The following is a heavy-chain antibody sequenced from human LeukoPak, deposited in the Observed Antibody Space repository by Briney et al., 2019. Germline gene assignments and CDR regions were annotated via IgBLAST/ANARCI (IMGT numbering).Heavy chain of an antibody. D-gene: IGHD2-21*01. CDR1: GYSISSGYY. Sequence: SETLSLTCAVSGYSISSGYYWGCIRQPPGKGLEWIGSIYHSGSTYYNPSLKSRVTISVDTSKNQFSTKQSSVTAVETAVYYCARQWIAVFDYWGQGTLVTVSS. CDR3: ARQWIAVFDY. J-gene: IGHJ4*02. CDR2: IYHSGST. V-gene: IGHV4-38-2*01.